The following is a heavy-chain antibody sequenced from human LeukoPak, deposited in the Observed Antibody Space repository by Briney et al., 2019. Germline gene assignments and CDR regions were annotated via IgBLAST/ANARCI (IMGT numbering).Heavy chain of an antibody. CDR3: ATAGIVGLTSWFDP. CDR2: FDPEDGET. J-gene: IGHJ5*02. D-gene: IGHD2-21*01. Sequence: ASVKVSCKVSGYTLTELSMHWVRQAPGKGLEWMGGFDPEDGETIYAQKFKGRVTMTEDTSTDTPYMELSSLRSEDTAVYYCATAGIVGLTSWFDPWGQGTLVTVFS. CDR1: GYTLTELS. V-gene: IGHV1-24*01.